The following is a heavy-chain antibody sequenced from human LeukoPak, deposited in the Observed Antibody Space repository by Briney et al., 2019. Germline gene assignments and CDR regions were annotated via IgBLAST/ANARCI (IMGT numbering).Heavy chain of an antibody. CDR3: ARGSEQQLTYYYYGMDV. V-gene: IGHV3-7*04. Sequence: GGSLRLSCAASGFTFSSYWMSWVRQAPGKGLEWVANIKQDGSEKYYVDSVKGRFTISRDNAKNSLYLQMNSLRAEDTAVYYCARGSEQQLTYYYYGMDVWGQGTTVTVSS. CDR1: GFTFSSYW. J-gene: IGHJ6*02. D-gene: IGHD6-13*01. CDR2: IKQDGSEK.